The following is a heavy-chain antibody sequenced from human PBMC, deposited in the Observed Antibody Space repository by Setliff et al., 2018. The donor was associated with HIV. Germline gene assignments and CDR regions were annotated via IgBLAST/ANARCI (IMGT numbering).Heavy chain of an antibody. V-gene: IGHV4-39*01. J-gene: IGHJ5*02. Sequence: TSETLSLTCTVSGRSISSSTYYWGWLRQPPGKGLEWIGSIYYTGNPQYNPSLKSRVTISVDTSKNQFSLQLRSVTAADTAVYYCARPGMATLKVWVDNWGQGTLVTVS. CDR1: GRSISSSTYY. D-gene: IGHD5-12*01. CDR2: IYYTGNP. CDR3: ARPGMATLKVWVDN.